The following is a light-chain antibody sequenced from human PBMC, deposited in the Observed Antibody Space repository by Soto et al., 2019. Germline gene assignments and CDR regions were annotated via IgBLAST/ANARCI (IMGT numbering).Light chain of an antibody. CDR1: QSVSSY. J-gene: IGKJ5*01. V-gene: IGKV3-20*01. CDR3: QQYGSSPPIA. Sequence: EVVLTQSPATLSLSPGERATLSCRASQSVSSYLAWYQQKPGQAPRLLIHGASNRATGIPDRFSGSGSGTDFTLTISRLEPEDFAVYYCQQYGSSPPIAFGQGTRLEIK. CDR2: GAS.